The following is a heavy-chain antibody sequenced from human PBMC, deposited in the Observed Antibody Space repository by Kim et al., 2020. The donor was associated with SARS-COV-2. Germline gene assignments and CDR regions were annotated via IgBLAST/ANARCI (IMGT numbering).Heavy chain of an antibody. Sequence: GGSLRLSCAVSGFIFSNYAMSWVRQAPGKGLEWVSSIVPSGSVTYYADSVKGRFTISRDNSKNTLYLQMNSLRAEDTAVYYCAKGRGSYALDIWGQGTMVTVSS. D-gene: IGHD3-10*01. CDR2: IVPSGSVT. V-gene: IGHV3-23*05. J-gene: IGHJ3*02. CDR1: GFIFSNYA. CDR3: AKGRGSYALDI.